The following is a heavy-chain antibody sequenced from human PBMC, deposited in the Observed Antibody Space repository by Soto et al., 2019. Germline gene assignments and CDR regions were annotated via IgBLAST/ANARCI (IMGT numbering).Heavy chain of an antibody. CDR3: AREGYCISTSCDGMDG. CDR1: GGTFSSYA. J-gene: IGHJ6*02. Sequence: SVKVSCKASGGTFSSYAISWVRQAPGQGLEWMGGIIPIFGTANYAQKFQGRVTITADESTSTAYMELSSLRSEDTAVYYCAREGYCISTSCDGMDGWGQGNTVTFSS. V-gene: IGHV1-69*13. CDR2: IIPIFGTA. D-gene: IGHD2-2*01.